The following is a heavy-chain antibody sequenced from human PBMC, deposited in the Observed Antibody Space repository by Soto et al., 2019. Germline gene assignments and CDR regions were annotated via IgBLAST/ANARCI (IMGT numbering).Heavy chain of an antibody. D-gene: IGHD3-3*01. V-gene: IGHV1-69*13. CDR3: ASXTIFGVTMDGSRRGMDV. J-gene: IGHJ6*02. CDR2: IIPIFGTA. Sequence: SVKVSCKVSGGTFSSYAISWVRQAPGQGLEWMGGIIPIFGTANYAQKFQGRVTITADESTSTAYMELSSLRSEDTAVYYCASXTIFGVTMDGSRRGMDVWGQGTTVTVSS. CDR1: GGTFSSYA.